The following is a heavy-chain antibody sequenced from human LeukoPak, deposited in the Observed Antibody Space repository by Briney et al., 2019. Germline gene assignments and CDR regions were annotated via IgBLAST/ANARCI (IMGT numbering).Heavy chain of an antibody. CDR3: ARGVPPAPRYIDY. D-gene: IGHD2-2*01. V-gene: IGHV3-48*02. J-gene: IGHJ4*02. CDR1: GFTFSSYS. Sequence: PGGSLRLSCAASGFTFSSYSMNWVRQAPGKGLEWISYISSSSSTIYYADSVKGRFTISRDNAKNSLHLQMNSLRDEDTAVYFCARGVPPAPRYIDYWGQGALVTVAS. CDR2: ISSSSSTI.